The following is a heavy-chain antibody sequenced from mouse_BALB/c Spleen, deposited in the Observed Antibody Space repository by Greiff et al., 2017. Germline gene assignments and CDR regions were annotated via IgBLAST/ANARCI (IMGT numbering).Heavy chain of an antibody. D-gene: IGHD2-3*01. CDR2: IRLKSNNYAT. V-gene: IGHV6-6*02. J-gene: IGHJ4*01. CDR3: TRILDGYYGSYYAMDY. CDR1: GFTFSNYW. Sequence: EVKVEESGGGLVQPGGSMKLSCVASGFTFSNYWMNWVRQSPEKGLEWVAEIRLKSNNYATHYAESVKGRFTISRDDSKSSVYLQMNNLRAEDTGIYYCTRILDGYYGSYYAMDYWGQGTSVTVSS.